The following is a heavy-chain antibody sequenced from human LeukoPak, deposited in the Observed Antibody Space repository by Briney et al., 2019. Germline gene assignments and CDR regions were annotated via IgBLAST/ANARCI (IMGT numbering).Heavy chain of an antibody. J-gene: IGHJ4*02. D-gene: IGHD2-2*01. CDR3: ARVVPAATSTWYFDY. CDR2: ITTYNGNT. Sequence: ASVKVSCKASGYTFTSYGITWLRQAPGQGLEWMGWITTYNGNTYYAQNFQGRVTMTADTSTSTAYMEVRSLRSEDTAVYYCARVVPAATSTWYFDYWSQGTLVTVSS. V-gene: IGHV1-18*01. CDR1: GYTFTSYG.